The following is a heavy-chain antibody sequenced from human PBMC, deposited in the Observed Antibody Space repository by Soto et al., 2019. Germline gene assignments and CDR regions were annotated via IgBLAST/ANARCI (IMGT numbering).Heavy chain of an antibody. Sequence: SGPTLVNPTQTLTLTCIFSGFSLRTSGVGVGWIRQPPGKALEWLGFIYWNDDKRYSPSLKSRLAITKDTSKNQVVLTMTNMDPVDTATYYCAKSGSSGWYGWFDPWGHGTLVTVSS. J-gene: IGHJ5*02. CDR1: GFSLRTSGVG. V-gene: IGHV2-5*01. CDR3: AKSGSSGWYGWFDP. D-gene: IGHD6-19*01. CDR2: IYWNDDK.